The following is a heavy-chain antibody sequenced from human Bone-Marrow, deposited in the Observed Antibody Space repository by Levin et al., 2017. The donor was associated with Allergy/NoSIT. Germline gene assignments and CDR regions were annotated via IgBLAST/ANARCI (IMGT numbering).Heavy chain of an antibody. CDR1: GFVFSTYW. Sequence: PGGSLRLSCAASGFVFSTYWMSWVRQAPGKGLEWVANIKEDGSEKNYVDSVKGRFTISRDNAKNSLYLQMNSLRAEDTAVYFCARDHTASYRSWCDPWGQGTLVTVSS. CDR2: IKEDGSEK. J-gene: IGHJ5*02. V-gene: IGHV3-7*01. CDR3: ARDHTASYRSWCDP. D-gene: IGHD1-26*01.